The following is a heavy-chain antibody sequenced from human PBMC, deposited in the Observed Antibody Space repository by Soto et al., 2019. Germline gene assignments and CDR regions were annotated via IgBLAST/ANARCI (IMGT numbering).Heavy chain of an antibody. V-gene: IGHV3-48*02. CDR1: GFTFSSYS. D-gene: IGHD6-6*01. Sequence: PGGSLRLSCAASGFTFSSYSMNWVRQAPGKGLEWVSYISSSSSTIYYADSVKGRFTISRDNAKNSLYLQMNSLRDEDTAVYYCARSYSSSAIYYYYGMDVWGQGTTVTVS. CDR3: ARSYSSSAIYYYYGMDV. CDR2: ISSSSSTI. J-gene: IGHJ6*02.